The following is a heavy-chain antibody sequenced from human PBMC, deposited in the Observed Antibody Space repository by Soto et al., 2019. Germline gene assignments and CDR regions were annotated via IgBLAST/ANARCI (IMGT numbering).Heavy chain of an antibody. J-gene: IGHJ4*02. CDR2: ISDSGSNT. V-gene: IGHV3-48*01. CDR3: ARDRDSYGPYYFDY. D-gene: IGHD5-18*01. CDR1: GFKISSSS. Sequence: PGGSLRLSCAAFGFKISSSSMNWVRQAPGRGLEWVAYISDSGSNTLYADSVKGRFTVSRDTAKNSLYLQMSGLRAEDTAVYYCARDRDSYGPYYFDYWGQGALVTVSS.